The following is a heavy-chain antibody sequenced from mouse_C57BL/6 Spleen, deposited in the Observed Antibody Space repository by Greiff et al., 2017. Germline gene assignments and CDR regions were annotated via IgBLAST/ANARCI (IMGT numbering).Heavy chain of an antibody. Sequence: QVQLKESGAELMKPGASVKLSCKATGYKFTDYWIEWVKQRPGQGREWIGEILPGSGGTNYNEKFKGKATITADTSSNTAYMQLSSLTPEDSAIYYCASCAESLCYYGYWGHGATLTVST. CDR3: ASCAESLCYYGY. J-gene: IGHJ2*01. CDR2: ILPGSGGT. D-gene: IGHD6-1*01. V-gene: IGHV1-9*01. CDR1: GYKFTDYW.